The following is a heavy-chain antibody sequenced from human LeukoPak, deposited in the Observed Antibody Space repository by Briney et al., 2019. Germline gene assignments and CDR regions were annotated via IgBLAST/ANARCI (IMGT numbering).Heavy chain of an antibody. Sequence: PGGSLRLSCAASGFTFSSCAMTWVRQAPGKGLEWVSCISASGGNTYYADSVKGRFTISRHNSKNTLYLQMNSLRAEDTAVYYCARVRAYSSSYYFDYWGQGTLVTVSS. CDR3: ARVRAYSSSYYFDY. J-gene: IGHJ4*02. V-gene: IGHV3-23*01. CDR1: GFTFSSCA. D-gene: IGHD6-6*01. CDR2: ISASGGNT.